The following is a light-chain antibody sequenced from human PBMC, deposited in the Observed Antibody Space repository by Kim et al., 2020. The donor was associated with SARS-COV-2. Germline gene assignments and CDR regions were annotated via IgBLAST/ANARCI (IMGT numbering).Light chain of an antibody. J-gene: IGLJ2*01. Sequence: GNTVTISCTRSRGSIADNYVQWYQQRPGGVPTTVIYEDDQRPSGVSDRFSGSIDNSSNSASLTISGLKTEDEADYYCQSYNRSNVVFGGGTQLTVL. CDR2: EDD. CDR3: QSYNRSNVV. CDR1: RGSIADNY. V-gene: IGLV6-57*03.